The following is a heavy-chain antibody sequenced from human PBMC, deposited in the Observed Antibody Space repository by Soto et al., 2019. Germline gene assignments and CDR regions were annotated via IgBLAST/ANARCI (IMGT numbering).Heavy chain of an antibody. CDR3: ARGGGQDAYNPVTLDY. D-gene: IGHD1-1*01. V-gene: IGHV3-66*01. J-gene: IGHJ4*02. CDR2: IYSGGST. Sequence: EVQLVESGGGLVQPGGSLRLSCAASGFTISSNYMSWVRQAPGKGLEWVSVIYSGGSTYYEDSVKGRFTISRENSKNTLYLQMNSLRAEDTAVYYWARGGGQDAYNPVTLDYWGQGTLVTVSS. CDR1: GFTISSNY.